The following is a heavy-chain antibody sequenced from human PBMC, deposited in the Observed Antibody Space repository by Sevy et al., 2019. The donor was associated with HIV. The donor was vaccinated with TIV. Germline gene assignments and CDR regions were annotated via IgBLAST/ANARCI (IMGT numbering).Heavy chain of an antibody. CDR1: GFTFSSYS. CDR3: AREGEYYGSGTTRYYYYGMDV. V-gene: IGHV3-21*01. Sequence: GGSLRLSCAASGFTFSSYSMNWIRQAPGKGLEWVSSISSSSSYIYYADSVKGRFTISRDNAKNSLYLKMNSLRAEDTAVYYCAREGEYYGSGTTRYYYYGMDVWGQGTTVTVSS. D-gene: IGHD3-10*01. J-gene: IGHJ6*02. CDR2: ISSSSSYI.